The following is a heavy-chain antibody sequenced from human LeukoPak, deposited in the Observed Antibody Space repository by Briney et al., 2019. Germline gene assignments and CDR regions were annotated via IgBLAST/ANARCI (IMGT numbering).Heavy chain of an antibody. CDR2: INHSGGT. V-gene: IGHV4-34*09. CDR3: ASAAQTSMVRGRGFDP. D-gene: IGHD3-10*01. J-gene: IGHJ5*02. Sequence: SETLSLTCAVYGGSFSGYYWSWIRQPPGKGLEWIGEINHSGGTNYNPSLKSRVTISVDTSKNQFSLKLSSVTAADTAVYYCASAAQTSMVRGRGFDPWGQGTLVTVSS. CDR1: GGSFSGYY.